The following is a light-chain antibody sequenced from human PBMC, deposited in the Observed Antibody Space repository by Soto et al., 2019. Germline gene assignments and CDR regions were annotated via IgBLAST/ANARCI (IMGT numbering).Light chain of an antibody. CDR3: QQYSSSRT. J-gene: IGKJ1*01. CDR2: DAS. CDR1: QSVSSNY. V-gene: IGKV3-20*01. Sequence: EIVLTQSPGTLSLSPGERATLSWRASQSVSSNYLAWYQQKPGQAPRLLMYDASSRATGIPDRFSGSGSGTDFTLTISRLEPEDFAVYYCQQYSSSRTFGQGTKVDIK.